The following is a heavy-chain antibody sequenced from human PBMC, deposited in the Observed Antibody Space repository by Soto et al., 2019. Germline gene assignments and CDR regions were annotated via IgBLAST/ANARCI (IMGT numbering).Heavy chain of an antibody. J-gene: IGHJ6*02. CDR3: ARDATGTTPLGGMDV. CDR1: GGTFSSYA. D-gene: IGHD1-1*01. V-gene: IGHV1-69*13. Sequence: SVKVSCKASGGTFSSYAISWVRQAPGQGLERMGGIIPIFGTANYAQKFQGRVTITADESTSTAYMELSSLRSEDTAVYYCARDATGTTPLGGMDVWGQGTTVTVSS. CDR2: IIPIFGTA.